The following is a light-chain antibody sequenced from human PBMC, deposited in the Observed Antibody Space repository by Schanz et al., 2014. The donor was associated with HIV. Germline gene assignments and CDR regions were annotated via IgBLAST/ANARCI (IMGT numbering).Light chain of an antibody. CDR2: GAS. J-gene: IGKJ4*01. V-gene: IGKV3-20*01. Sequence: EIVLTQSPGTLSLSPGERATLSCRASQSVTSNLAWYQQKPGQAPRLLIYGASTRATGIPDRFSGSGSGTDFSLTISRLEPEDFAVYYCQQYGSFLSFGGGTKVEIK. CDR3: QQYGSFLS. CDR1: QSVTSN.